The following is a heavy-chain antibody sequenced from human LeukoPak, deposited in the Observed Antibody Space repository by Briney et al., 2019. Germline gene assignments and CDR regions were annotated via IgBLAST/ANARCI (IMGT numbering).Heavy chain of an antibody. D-gene: IGHD1-26*01. CDR3: AREWSGSYWVGRTD. J-gene: IGHJ4*02. Sequence: GGSLRLSCAASGVTFSIYGMSWVRQAPGKGLEWVSAISGSCGSTYCAASVKGRFTISRDNSKNSLYMQMNSMRAEDTALYYCAREWSGSYWVGRTDWGQGTLVTVYS. V-gene: IGHV3-23*01. CDR1: GVTFSIYG. CDR2: ISGSCGST.